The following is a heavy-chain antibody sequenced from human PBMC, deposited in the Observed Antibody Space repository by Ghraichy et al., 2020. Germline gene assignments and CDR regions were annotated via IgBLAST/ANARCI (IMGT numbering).Heavy chain of an antibody. V-gene: IGHV3-23*01. D-gene: IGHD2-21*02. J-gene: IGHJ4*02. CDR1: GFTFSSYA. CDR3: AKLQGSDWRKFDY. Sequence: GGSLRLSCAASGFTFSSYAMSWVRQAPGKGLEWVSTVSGSGGSTSYTDSVKDRFTISRDNSKNTLYLQMNSLRAEDTAIFYCAKLQGSDWRKFDYWGQGTLVTVSS. CDR2: VSGSGGST.